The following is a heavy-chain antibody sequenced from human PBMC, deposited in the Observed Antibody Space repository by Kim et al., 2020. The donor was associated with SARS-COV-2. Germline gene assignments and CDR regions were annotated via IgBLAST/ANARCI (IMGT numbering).Heavy chain of an antibody. J-gene: IGHJ3*02. CDR1: SRGGYY. Sequence: SRGGYYWSWIRQHPGKGLEWIGYIYYSGSTYYNPSLKSRVTISVDTSKNQFSLKLSSVTAADTAVYYCARLRITMIVVADAFDIWGQGTMV. CDR3: ARLRITMIVVADAFDI. V-gene: IGHV4-31*02. CDR2: IYYSGST. D-gene: IGHD3-22*01.